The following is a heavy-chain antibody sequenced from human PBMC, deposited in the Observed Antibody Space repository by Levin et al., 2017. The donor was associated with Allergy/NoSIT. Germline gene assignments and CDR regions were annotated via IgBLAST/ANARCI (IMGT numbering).Heavy chain of an antibody. CDR2: ISSDGSNE. CDR1: GFTFSSHR. CDR3: ARNVGLYAVRGVTTHFDY. Sequence: GESLKISCAASGFTFSSHRMHWVRQVPGKGPEWVALISSDGSNEYYADSVKGRFTISRDNSKNTVYLQMNSLRGEDTAVYYCARNVGLYAVRGVTTHFDYWGQGTLVTVSS. J-gene: IGHJ4*02. D-gene: IGHD3-10*01. V-gene: IGHV3-30-3*01.